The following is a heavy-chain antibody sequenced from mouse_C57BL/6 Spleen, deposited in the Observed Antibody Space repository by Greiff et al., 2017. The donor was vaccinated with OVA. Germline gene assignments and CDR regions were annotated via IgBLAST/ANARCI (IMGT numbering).Heavy chain of an antibody. CDR2: INPNYGTT. D-gene: IGHD1-1*01. Sequence: VQLQQSGPELVKPGASVKISCKASGYSFTDYNMNWVKRSNGKSLEWIGVINPNYGTTSYNQKFKGKATLTVDQSSSTAYMQLNSLTSEDSAVYYCARWGGSSPYWYFDVWGTGTTVTVSS. J-gene: IGHJ1*03. CDR3: ARWGGSSPYWYFDV. CDR1: GYSFTDYN. V-gene: IGHV1-39*01.